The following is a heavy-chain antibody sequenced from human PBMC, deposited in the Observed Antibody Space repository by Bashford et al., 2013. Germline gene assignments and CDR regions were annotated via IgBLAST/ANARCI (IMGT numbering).Heavy chain of an antibody. CDR3: ARAKYQPAGVDYYYGMDV. V-gene: IGHV3-30*14. Sequence: GSLRLSCAASGFTFSSYAMHWVRQAPGKGLEWVAVISYDGSNKYYPGSVKGRFTISRENAKNSLYLQMNSLRAGDTAVYYCARAKYQPAGVDYYYGMDVWGQGTTVTVSS. D-gene: IGHD2-2*01. CDR1: GFTFSSYA. CDR2: ISYDGSNK. J-gene: IGHJ6*02.